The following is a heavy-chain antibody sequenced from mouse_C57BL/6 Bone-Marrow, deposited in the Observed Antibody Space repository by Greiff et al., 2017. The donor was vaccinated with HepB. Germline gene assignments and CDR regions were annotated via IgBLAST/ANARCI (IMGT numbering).Heavy chain of an antibody. CDR2: IYPGNSDT. Sequence: EVQLQQSGTVLARPGASVKMSCKTSGYTFTSYWMHWVKQRPGQGLEWIGAIYPGNSDTSYNQKFKGKAKLTAVTSASTAYMELSSLTNEDSAVYYCIYGNWGYFDVWGTGTTVTVSS. CDR3: IYGNWGYFDV. CDR1: GYTFTSYW. J-gene: IGHJ1*03. D-gene: IGHD2-1*01. V-gene: IGHV1-5*01.